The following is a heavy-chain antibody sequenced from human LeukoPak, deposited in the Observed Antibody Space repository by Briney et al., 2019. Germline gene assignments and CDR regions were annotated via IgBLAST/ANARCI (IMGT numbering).Heavy chain of an antibody. CDR1: GYTFTGYY. CDR3: ARTYYYDSSRKYYFDY. J-gene: IGHJ4*02. Sequence: ASVKVSCKASGYTFTGYYMHWVRQAPGQGLEWMGIINPSGGSTSYAQKFQGRVTMTRDTSTSTVYMELSSLRSEDTAVYYCARTYYYDSSRKYYFDYWGQGTLVTVSS. D-gene: IGHD3-22*01. V-gene: IGHV1-46*01. CDR2: INPSGGST.